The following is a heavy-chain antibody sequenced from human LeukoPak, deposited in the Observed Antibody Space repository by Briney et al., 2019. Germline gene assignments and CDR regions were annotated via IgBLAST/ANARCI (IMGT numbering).Heavy chain of an antibody. CDR1: GFTFSSYA. D-gene: IGHD6-13*01. Sequence: GGSLRLSCAAPGFTFSSYAMHWVRQAPGKGLEWVAVISYDGSNKYYADSVKGRFTISRDNSKNTLYLQMNSLRAEDTAVYYCARVGAAAGWYFDYWGQGTLVTVSS. V-gene: IGHV3-30-3*01. J-gene: IGHJ4*02. CDR2: ISYDGSNK. CDR3: ARVGAAAGWYFDY.